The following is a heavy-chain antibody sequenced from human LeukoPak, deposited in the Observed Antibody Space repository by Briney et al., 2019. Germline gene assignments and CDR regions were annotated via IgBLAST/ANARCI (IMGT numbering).Heavy chain of an antibody. Sequence: PSETLSLTCTVSGGSVXSXXXYXGXXXQPXXKXLXXIGSIYYSGSTYYNPSLNSRGTISVDTSKNQFSLRLSSVTAADTAVYYCARRVMGNYNWFDPWGQGTLVTVSS. V-gene: IGHV4-39*01. CDR2: IYYSGST. CDR1: GGSVXSXXXY. J-gene: IGHJ5*02. CDR3: ARRVMGNYNWFDP. D-gene: IGHD3-10*01.